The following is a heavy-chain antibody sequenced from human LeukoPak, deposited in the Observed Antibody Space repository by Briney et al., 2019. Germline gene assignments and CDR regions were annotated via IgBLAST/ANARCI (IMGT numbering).Heavy chain of an antibody. J-gene: IGHJ4*02. V-gene: IGHV3-7*03. CDR1: GFTFSSYW. CDR2: IKTDGSQI. Sequence: GGSLRLSCVASGFTFSSYWMTWVRQAPGKGLEWVANIKTDGSQIYYVDSVKGRFTISRDNAKNSLYLQMNSLRAEDTAVYYCAITSGGLRYFDWLANYWGQGTLVTVSS. D-gene: IGHD3-9*01. CDR3: AITSGGLRYFDWLANY.